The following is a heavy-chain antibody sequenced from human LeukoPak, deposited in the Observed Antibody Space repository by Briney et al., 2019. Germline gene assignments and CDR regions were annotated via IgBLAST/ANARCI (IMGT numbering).Heavy chain of an antibody. CDR1: GGSISSTNYY. CDR3: ARHLRSDAYSALDY. J-gene: IGHJ4*02. D-gene: IGHD3-16*01. Sequence: SETLSLTCTISGGSISSTNYYWGWIRQPPGKGLEWIGSVSYSVNAYYNPSLKSRVNIFVDTSKNQFSLKLRSVTAADTAFYYCARHLRSDAYSALDYWGQGALVTVSS. V-gene: IGHV4-39*01. CDR2: VSYSVNA.